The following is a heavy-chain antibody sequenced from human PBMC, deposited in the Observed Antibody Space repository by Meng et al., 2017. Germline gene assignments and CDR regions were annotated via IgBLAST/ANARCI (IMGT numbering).Heavy chain of an antibody. Sequence: SQTLSLTCAISGDSVSSNSAAWSWIRQSPSRGLEWLGRTYYRSKWYNDYAVSVKSRITINPDTSKNQFSLQPNSVTPEDTAVYYCARETTVTASDFDYWGQGTLVTVSS. D-gene: IGHD4-11*01. V-gene: IGHV6-1*01. CDR2: TYYRSKWYN. J-gene: IGHJ4*02. CDR1: GDSVSSNSAA. CDR3: ARETTVTASDFDY.